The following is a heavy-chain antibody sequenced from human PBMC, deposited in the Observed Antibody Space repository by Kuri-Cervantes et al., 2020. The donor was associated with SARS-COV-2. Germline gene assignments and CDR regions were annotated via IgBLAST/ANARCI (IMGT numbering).Heavy chain of an antibody. V-gene: IGHV3-23*01. J-gene: IGHJ4*02. Sequence: GESLKISCAASGFTFSSYWMHWVRQAPGKGLEWVSAISGSGGSTYYADSVKGRFTTSRDNSKNTLYLQMNSLRAEDTAVYYCAKDYYSSSSNYFDYWGQGTLVTVSS. D-gene: IGHD6-6*01. CDR1: GFTFSSYW. CDR2: ISGSGGST. CDR3: AKDYYSSSSNYFDY.